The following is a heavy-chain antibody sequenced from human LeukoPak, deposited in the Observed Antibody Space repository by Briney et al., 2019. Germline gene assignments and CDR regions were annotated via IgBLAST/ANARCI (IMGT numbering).Heavy chain of an antibody. D-gene: IGHD4-17*01. CDR3: ARASHDYGDYSHFDY. J-gene: IGHJ4*02. CDR1: GDSISGSSNY. V-gene: IGHV4-39*07. CDR2: IYYSGST. Sequence: SETLSLTCTVSGDSISGSSNYWGWIRQPPGKGLEWIGSIYYSGSTYYNPSLKSRVTIAVDKSKNQFSLKLSSVTAADTAVYYCARASHDYGDYSHFDYWGQGTLVTVSS.